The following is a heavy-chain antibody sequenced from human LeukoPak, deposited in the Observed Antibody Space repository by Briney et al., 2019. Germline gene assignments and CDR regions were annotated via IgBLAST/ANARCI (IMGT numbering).Heavy chain of an antibody. CDR1: GFTFSTYN. CDR2: ITSSSYTI. CDR3: ARGSGWFDP. Sequence: GGSLRLSCAASGFTFSTYNMNWVRQAPGKGLEWIPYITSSSYTIYYADSVKGRFTISRDNAKNSLYLQMNSLRDEDTAVYYCARGSGWFDPWGQGTLVTVSS. V-gene: IGHV3-48*02. J-gene: IGHJ5*02.